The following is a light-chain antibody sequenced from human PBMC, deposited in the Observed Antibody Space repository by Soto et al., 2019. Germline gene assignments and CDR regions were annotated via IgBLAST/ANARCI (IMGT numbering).Light chain of an antibody. J-gene: IGKJ4*01. CDR2: SAT. CDR1: QSVSGW. Sequence: DIQMTQSPSTLSASVGDTVTVTCRASQSVSGWLAWYQQKPGKPPKLLIYSATSLESGVPSRFSGSGSGTDLTITISSLQPEDVEAYYCQKYNSAPLTFGGGTKVDIK. CDR3: QKYNSAPLT. V-gene: IGKV1-5*01.